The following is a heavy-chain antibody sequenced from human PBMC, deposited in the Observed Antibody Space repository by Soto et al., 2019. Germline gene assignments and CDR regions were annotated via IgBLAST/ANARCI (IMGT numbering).Heavy chain of an antibody. Sequence: PGGSLRLSCASSGFTFTNAWMNWVRQAPGKGLEWVSGVSGSGGSTDYADSVKGRFTLSRDSSKNTLSLEMNSLRAEDTAVYYCAKGGRQRLVTSDFNYWGQGALVTVSS. CDR2: VSGSGGST. D-gene: IGHD6-19*01. CDR3: AKGGRQRLVTSDFNY. CDR1: GFTFTNAW. V-gene: IGHV3-23*01. J-gene: IGHJ4*02.